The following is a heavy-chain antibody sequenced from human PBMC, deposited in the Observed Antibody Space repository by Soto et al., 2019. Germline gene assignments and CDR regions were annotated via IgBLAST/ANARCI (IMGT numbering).Heavy chain of an antibody. CDR3: AKDPRSSGCYRGKDRFDP. V-gene: IGHV3-23*01. CDR2: ISGSGGST. D-gene: IGHD6-19*01. Sequence: GGSLRLSCAASGFTFSSYAMSWVRQAPGKGLEWVSAISGSGGSTYYADSVKGRLTISRDNSKNTLYLQMNSLRAEDTAVYYCAKDPRSSGCYRGKDRFDPWGQRTLVTVT. J-gene: IGHJ5*02. CDR1: GFTFSSYA.